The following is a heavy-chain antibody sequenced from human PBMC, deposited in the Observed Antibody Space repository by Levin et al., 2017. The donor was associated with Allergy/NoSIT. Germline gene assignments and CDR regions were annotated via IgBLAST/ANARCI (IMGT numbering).Heavy chain of an antibody. V-gene: IGHV3-64*01. CDR1: GFTFSSYA. CDR3: ARGADSSGYYEFDY. D-gene: IGHD3-22*01. J-gene: IGHJ4*02. Sequence: GGSLRLSCAASGFTFSSYAMHWVRQAPGKGLEYVSAISSNGGSTYYANSVKGRFTISRDNSKNTLYLQMGSLRAEDMAVYYCARGADSSGYYEFDYWGQGTLVTVSS. CDR2: ISSNGGST.